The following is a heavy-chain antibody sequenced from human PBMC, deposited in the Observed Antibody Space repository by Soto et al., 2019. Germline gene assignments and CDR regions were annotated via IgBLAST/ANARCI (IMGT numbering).Heavy chain of an antibody. J-gene: IGHJ3*01. CDR2: IYYDGGT. CDR1: CDSVVSATYY. CDR3: ARVLPGIAAAYDAFDV. D-gene: IGHD6-13*01. V-gene: IGHV4-61*01. Sequence: CDTRSLNCPVSCDSVVSATYYCSWIRQHRCKGLEWIGYIYYDGGTTYTSSLKSRVTISTDTSRSQLSLQLTSATPADTAVYYCARVLPGIAAAYDAFDVWGQAIILT.